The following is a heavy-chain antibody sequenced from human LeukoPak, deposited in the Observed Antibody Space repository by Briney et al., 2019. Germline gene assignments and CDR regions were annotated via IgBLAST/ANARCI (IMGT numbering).Heavy chain of an antibody. V-gene: IGHV3-11*01. D-gene: IGHD3-9*01. J-gene: IGHJ5*02. CDR1: GFTFSDYY. CDR2: ISNSGSTI. Sequence: GGSLRLSCAASGFTFSDYYMSWIRQAPGKGLEWVSYISNSGSTIYYADSVKGRFTISRDNAKNSLYLQMNSLRAEDTAVYYCARRTDYDILTGYYGWFDPWGQGTLVTVSS. CDR3: ARRTDYDILTGYYGWFDP.